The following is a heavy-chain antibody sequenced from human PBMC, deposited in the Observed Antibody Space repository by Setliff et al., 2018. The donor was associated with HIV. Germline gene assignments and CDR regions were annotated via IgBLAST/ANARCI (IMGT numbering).Heavy chain of an antibody. CDR3: ARGNSTKRGFDY. Sequence: PSQTLSLTCAISGDTISSNSVSWNWIRQSPSRGLEWLGRTYYRSKWYNDYAVSVKSRMTFNPDTSKNQFSPQLNSVTPEDTAVYFCARGNSTKRGFDYWGLGTLVTVSS. D-gene: IGHD3-10*01. V-gene: IGHV6-1*01. CDR1: GDTISSNSVS. J-gene: IGHJ4*02. CDR2: TYYRSKWYN.